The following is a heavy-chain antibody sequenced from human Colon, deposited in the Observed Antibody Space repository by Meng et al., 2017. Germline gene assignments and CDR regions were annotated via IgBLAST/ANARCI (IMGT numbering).Heavy chain of an antibody. CDR2: FYHSGNT. CDR3: ARDPPGAANDYFDY. CDR1: GYSISSGYY. D-gene: IGHD6-19*01. V-gene: IGHV4-38-2*02. Sequence: SETLSLTCTVSGYSISSGYYWGWIRQPPGKGLEWIGSFYHSGNTYYNPSLKSRVTISVDTSKNQFSLKLSSVTAADTAVYYCARDPPGAANDYFDYWGQGKLV. J-gene: IGHJ4*02.